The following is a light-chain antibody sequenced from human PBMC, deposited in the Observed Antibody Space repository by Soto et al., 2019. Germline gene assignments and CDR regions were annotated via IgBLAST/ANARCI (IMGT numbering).Light chain of an antibody. CDR1: QSVSSY. CDR2: DAS. V-gene: IGKV3-11*01. Sequence: EIVLTQSPATLSLSPGERATLSCRASQSVSSYLAWYQQKPGQAPRLLIYDASNRATGIPARFSGSGSGTDFTLTIRSLEPEDFAVYYCQQRSNWPPFGQGTRLEIK. CDR3: QQRSNWPP. J-gene: IGKJ5*01.